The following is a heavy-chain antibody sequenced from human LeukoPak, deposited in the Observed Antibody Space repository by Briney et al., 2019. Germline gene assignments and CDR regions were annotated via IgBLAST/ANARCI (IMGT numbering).Heavy chain of an antibody. V-gene: IGHV3-23*01. CDR2: ISGSGGST. J-gene: IGHJ4*02. Sequence: GGSLRLSCAASGFTFSSYAMSWVRQAPGKGLEWVSAISGSGGSTYYADSVKGRFTISRDNSKNTLYLQMNSLRAEDTAVYYRASEGVRFLEWYPYWGQGTLVTVSS. CDR3: ASEGVRFLEWYPY. D-gene: IGHD3-3*01. CDR1: GFTFSSYA.